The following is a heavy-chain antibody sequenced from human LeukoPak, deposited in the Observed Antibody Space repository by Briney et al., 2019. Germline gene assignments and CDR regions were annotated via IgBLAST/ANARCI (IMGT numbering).Heavy chain of an antibody. Sequence: GGSLRLSCAVSGFTFNSYPIHWVRLAPGKGLEYVSGISTHGDTTHYADSVKGRFTISRDTSKNTLHLQMDSLRTEDMGVYYCARGGLIRGIIVFDYWGQGALVTVSS. CDR1: GFTFNSYP. V-gene: IGHV3-64*02. J-gene: IGHJ4*02. D-gene: IGHD3-10*01. CDR2: ISTHGDTT. CDR3: ARGGLIRGIIVFDY.